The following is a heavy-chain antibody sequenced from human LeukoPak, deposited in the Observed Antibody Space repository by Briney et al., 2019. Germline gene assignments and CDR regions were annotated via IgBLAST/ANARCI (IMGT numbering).Heavy chain of an antibody. V-gene: IGHV2-70*04. CDR2: IDWDDDK. CDR3: ARRTSSSFYFDY. J-gene: IGHJ4*02. Sequence: ESGPTLVKPTQTLTLTCTFSGFSLSTSGMRVSWIRQPPGKALERLARIDWDDDKFYSTSLKTRLTISKDTSKNQVVLTMTNMDPVDTAIYYCARRTSSSFYFDYWGQGTLVTVSS. CDR1: GFSLSTSGMR. D-gene: IGHD6-6*01.